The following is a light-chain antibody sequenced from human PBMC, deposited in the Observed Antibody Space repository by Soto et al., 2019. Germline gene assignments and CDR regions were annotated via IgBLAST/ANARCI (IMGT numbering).Light chain of an antibody. CDR2: SDN. CDR1: SSNIGGNT. V-gene: IGLV1-44*01. J-gene: IGLJ2*01. CDR3: AAWDDSLNGPVV. Sequence: QSALTQPPSLSGTPGQRVTISCSGSSSNIGGNTVHWYQHLPGTAPRLLIYSDNQRPSGVPDRFSGSKSATSASLAISGLQSDDEANYYCAAWDDSLNGPVVFGGGTKLTVL.